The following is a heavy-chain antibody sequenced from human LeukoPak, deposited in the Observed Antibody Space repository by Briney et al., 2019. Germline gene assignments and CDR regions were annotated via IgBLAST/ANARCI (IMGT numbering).Heavy chain of an antibody. CDR2: MYHSGNT. Sequence: PSETLSLTCAVSGGSISSNNWWSWVRQPPGKGLEWIGEMYHSGNTNYNPSLKSRATISVDKSKNQFSLKLSSVTAADTAFYYCARDVGARLPGFWGQGILVTVSS. V-gene: IGHV4-4*02. D-gene: IGHD6-6*01. CDR3: ARDVGARLPGF. J-gene: IGHJ4*02. CDR1: GGSISSNNW.